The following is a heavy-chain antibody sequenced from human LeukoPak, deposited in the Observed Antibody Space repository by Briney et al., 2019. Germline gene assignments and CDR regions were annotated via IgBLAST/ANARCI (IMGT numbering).Heavy chain of an antibody. Sequence: ASLKVSCKASGYTFTIYYMHWVRQAPGQGLEWMGWINPNSGATSYAQRFQGRVTMTRDTSISTAYMELRGLTSDDTAVYYCARTPPYCTSTSCYNDYWGQGTLVTVSS. J-gene: IGHJ4*02. CDR1: GYTFTIYY. V-gene: IGHV1-2*02. CDR3: ARTPPYCTSTSCYNDY. D-gene: IGHD2-2*02. CDR2: INPNSGAT.